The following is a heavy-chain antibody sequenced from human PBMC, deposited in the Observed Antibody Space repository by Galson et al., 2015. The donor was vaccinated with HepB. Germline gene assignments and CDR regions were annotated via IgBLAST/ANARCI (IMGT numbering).Heavy chain of an antibody. V-gene: IGHV1-2*02. CDR3: ARAFSYSGSFFWYFDL. Sequence: SVKVSCKASGYTFTGYYIHWVRQAPGQGLEWMGWMNPNSGGTNFAQKFQGRVTITRDTSITTAYMDLNRLRSDDTAVYYCARAFSYSGSFFWYFDLWGRGTLVTVSS. CDR2: MNPNSGGT. CDR1: GYTFTGYY. D-gene: IGHD1-26*01. J-gene: IGHJ2*01.